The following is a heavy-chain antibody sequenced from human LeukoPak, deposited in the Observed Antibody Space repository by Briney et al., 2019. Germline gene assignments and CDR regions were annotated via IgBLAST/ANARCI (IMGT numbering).Heavy chain of an antibody. CDR1: GGSISSYY. CDR3: AREVHSGYDLYFDY. CDR2: IYYSGST. V-gene: IGHV4-59*01. D-gene: IGHD5-12*01. Sequence: PSETLSLTCTVSGGSISSYYWSWIRQPPGKGLEWVGYIYYSGSTNYNPSLKSRVTISVDTSKNQFSLKLSPVTAADTAVYYCAREVHSGYDLYFDYWGQGTLVTVSS. J-gene: IGHJ4*02.